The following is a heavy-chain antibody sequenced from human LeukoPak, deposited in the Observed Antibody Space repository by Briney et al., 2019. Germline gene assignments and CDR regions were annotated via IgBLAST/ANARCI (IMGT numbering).Heavy chain of an antibody. CDR2: IYYSGST. Sequence: PSETLSLTCTVSGGSISSSYSWGWIRQPPGKGLEWIGNIYYSGSTHYNPSLKSRVTISVDTSKNQFSLKLSSVTAADTAVYYCARQTFYSNSKYYFDYWGQGTLVTVSS. D-gene: IGHD4-11*01. V-gene: IGHV4-39*01. CDR3: ARQTFYSNSKYYFDY. CDR1: GGSISSSYS. J-gene: IGHJ4*02.